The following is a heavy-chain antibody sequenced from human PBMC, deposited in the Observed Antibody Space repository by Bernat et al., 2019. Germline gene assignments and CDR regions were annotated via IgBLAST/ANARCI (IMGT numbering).Heavy chain of an antibody. D-gene: IGHD3-10*01. CDR3: ARDSAAIGHVYYYGMDV. Sequence: QVQLVQSGAEVKKPGSSVKVSCKASGGTFSSYAISWVRQAPGQGLEWMGRIIPILGIANYAQKFQGRVTITADKSTSTAYMELSSLRSEDTAVYYCARDSAAIGHVYYYGMDVWGQGTTVTVSS. J-gene: IGHJ6*02. CDR1: GGTFSSYA. V-gene: IGHV1-69*04. CDR2: IIPILGIA.